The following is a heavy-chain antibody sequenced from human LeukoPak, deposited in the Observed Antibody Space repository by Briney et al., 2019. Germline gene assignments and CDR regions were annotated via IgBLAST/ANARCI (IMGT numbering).Heavy chain of an antibody. CDR1: GYTFTSYG. CDR2: ISAYNGNT. D-gene: IGHD2-21*01. Sequence: GASVKVSCKASGYTFTSYGISWVRQAPGQGLEWMGWISAYNGNTNYAQKLQGRVTMTTDTSTSTAYTELRSLRSDDTALYYCAREFTLGDRGFDPWGQGTLVTVSP. J-gene: IGHJ5*02. V-gene: IGHV1-18*01. CDR3: AREFTLGDRGFDP.